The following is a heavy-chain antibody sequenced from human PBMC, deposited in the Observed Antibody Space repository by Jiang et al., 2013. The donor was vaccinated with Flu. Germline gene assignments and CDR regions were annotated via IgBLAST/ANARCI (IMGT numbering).Heavy chain of an antibody. CDR2: VSYTGNT. J-gene: IGHJ4*02. V-gene: IGHV4-59*01. Sequence: GLVKPSETLSLTCTVSGGSINSYYWNWIRQPPGKGLELIGYVSYTGNTNYNPSLKSRVAISLHTSKNQFSLKLTSVTAADTAVYYCARDTGSYDYDFWGQGILVTVSS. CDR3: ARDTGSYDYDF. D-gene: IGHD1-26*01. CDR1: GGSINSYY.